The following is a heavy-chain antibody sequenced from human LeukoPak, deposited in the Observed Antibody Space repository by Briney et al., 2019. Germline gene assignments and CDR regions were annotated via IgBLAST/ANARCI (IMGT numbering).Heavy chain of an antibody. Sequence: PGGSRRLSCAASGFTFSNHWMTWVRQAPGKGPEWVANIKQDGSQKNYVDSVKGRFAISRDNAKNSLYLQMNSLRVEDTAVYFCARGMIKNVVPPPDFNYWGQRTLVTVSS. CDR3: ARGMIKNVVPPPDFNY. V-gene: IGHV3-7*01. CDR1: GFTFSNHW. CDR2: IKQDGSQK. J-gene: IGHJ4*02. D-gene: IGHD1-14*01.